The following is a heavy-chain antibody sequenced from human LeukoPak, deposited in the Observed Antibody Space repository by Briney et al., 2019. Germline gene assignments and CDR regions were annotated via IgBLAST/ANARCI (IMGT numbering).Heavy chain of an antibody. Sequence: SQTLSLTCAISGDSVSNKSAAWNWIRQSPSRGLEWLGRTYYRSKWYNDYAVSVKSRISTNPDTSKNQFSLHLNSVTPEDTAVYYCARVHFGEEVNWFDPWGQGTLVTVSS. CDR3: ARVHFGEEVNWFDP. V-gene: IGHV6-1*01. CDR1: GDSVSNKSAA. CDR2: TYYRSKWYN. D-gene: IGHD4-17*01. J-gene: IGHJ5*02.